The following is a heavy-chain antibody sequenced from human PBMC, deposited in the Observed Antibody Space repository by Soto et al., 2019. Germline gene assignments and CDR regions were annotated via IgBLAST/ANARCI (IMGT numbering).Heavy chain of an antibody. J-gene: IGHJ5*02. Sequence: ASVKVSCKASGYTFTSYYMHWVRQAPGQGLEWMGIINPSGGSTSYAQKFQGRVTMTRDTPKNQLSLKLISVTAADTAMYYCARLAFSGGFYWFDPWGQGTLVTVSS. CDR1: GYTFTSYY. V-gene: IGHV1-46*01. CDR3: ARLAFSGGFYWFDP. D-gene: IGHD6-19*01. CDR2: INPSGGST.